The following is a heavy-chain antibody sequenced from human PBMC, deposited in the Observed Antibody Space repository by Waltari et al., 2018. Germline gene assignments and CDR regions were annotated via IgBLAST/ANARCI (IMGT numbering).Heavy chain of an antibody. J-gene: IGHJ6*03. CDR3: ARAYSSSWYPRYYYYMDV. D-gene: IGHD6-13*01. CDR2: MNPSSGNT. Sequence: QVQLVQSGAEVKKPGASVKVSCKASGYTFTSYDINWVRQATGQGLEWMGWMNPSSGNTGYAQKFQDRVTITRNTSISTAYMELSSLRSEDTAVYYCARAYSSSWYPRYYYYMDVWGKGTTVTVSS. V-gene: IGHV1-8*03. CDR1: GYTFTSYD.